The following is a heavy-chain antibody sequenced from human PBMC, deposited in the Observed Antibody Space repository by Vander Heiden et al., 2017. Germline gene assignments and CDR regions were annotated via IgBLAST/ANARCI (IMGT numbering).Heavy chain of an antibody. CDR2: IYYVGST. J-gene: IGHJ4*01. CDR3: ARTVAVGDSYYFDY. Sequence: QLQLQESGPGLVKPSETLSLTCTASGASISTSDFFWGWIRQPPGKRLEWIGAIYYVGSTYYNPSLKSRVTVSVDTSKNQFSLRLNSVTAADTALYYCARTVAVGDSYYFDYWGHGTLVTGSS. D-gene: IGHD2-21*01. CDR1: GASISTSDFF. V-gene: IGHV4-39*01.